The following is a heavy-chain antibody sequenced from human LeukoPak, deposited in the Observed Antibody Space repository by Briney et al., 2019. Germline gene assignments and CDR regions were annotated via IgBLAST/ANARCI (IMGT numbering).Heavy chain of an antibody. CDR2: INPRGGST. D-gene: IGHD2-8*02. CDR3: ARHSCTGNSCYFDY. CDR1: GYTFIDYY. J-gene: IGHJ4*02. V-gene: IGHV1-46*04. Sequence: ASVKVSCKASGYTFIDYYMHWVRQAPGQGLEWMGIINPRGGSTTYAQKLQGRVTMTRDTSTSTVYMELSSLRSEDTALYYCARHSCTGNSCYFDYWGQGTLVTVSS.